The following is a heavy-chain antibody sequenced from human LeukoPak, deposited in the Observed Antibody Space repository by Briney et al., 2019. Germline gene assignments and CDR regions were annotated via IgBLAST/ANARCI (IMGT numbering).Heavy chain of an antibody. V-gene: IGHV1-3*02. CDR1: GYTFTRYA. CDR2: STAGNGNT. J-gene: IGHJ6*02. D-gene: IGHD5-18*01. Sequence: ASVKVSCKASGYTFTRYAMHWVRQAPGQRLEWMGWSTAGNGNTKYSQEFQGRVTITRDTAASTAYMELSSLRSEDIAVYYCARDDSYGSKIYYYYYYGMDVWGQGTTVTVSS. CDR3: ARDDSYGSKIYYYYYYGMDV.